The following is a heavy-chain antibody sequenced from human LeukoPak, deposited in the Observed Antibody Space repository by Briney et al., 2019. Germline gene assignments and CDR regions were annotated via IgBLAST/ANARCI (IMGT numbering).Heavy chain of an antibody. CDR1: GYTLTELS. CDR2: FDPEDGET. CDR3: ATSPWGFGETRFDP. D-gene: IGHD3-10*01. Sequence: ASVTVSCKVSGYTLTELSMHWVRQAPGKGLEWMGGFDPEDGETIYAQKFQGRVTMTEDTSTDTAYMELSSLRSEDTAVYYCATSPWGFGETRFDPWGQGTLVTVSS. J-gene: IGHJ5*02. V-gene: IGHV1-24*01.